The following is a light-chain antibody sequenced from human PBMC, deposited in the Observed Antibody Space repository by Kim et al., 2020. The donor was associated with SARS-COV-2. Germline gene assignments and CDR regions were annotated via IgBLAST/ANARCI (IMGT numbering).Light chain of an antibody. J-gene: IGKJ1*01. Sequence: EIVLTQSPGTLSLSPGERATLSCRASQSVGSAYLAWYQQIPGQAPRLLIYGTSNRATGIPDRFSGSGSGTDFSLTINRLEPEDFAVYYCQQYDRSPWTFGQWTKVDIK. V-gene: IGKV3-20*01. CDR1: QSVGSAY. CDR2: GTS. CDR3: QQYDRSPWT.